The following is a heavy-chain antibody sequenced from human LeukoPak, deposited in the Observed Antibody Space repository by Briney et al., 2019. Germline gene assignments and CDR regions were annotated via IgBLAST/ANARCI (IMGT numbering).Heavy chain of an antibody. Sequence: PGGSLRLSCAASGFTLSDYYMSWIRQAPGKGLEWVSYISSGGSTIFYADSVKGRFTISRDNAKNSLYLQMNSLRAEDTAVYYCARHKGTTANFDYWDQGTLVTVSS. CDR2: ISSGGSTI. CDR3: ARHKGTTANFDY. CDR1: GFTLSDYY. V-gene: IGHV3-11*04. D-gene: IGHD4-17*01. J-gene: IGHJ4*02.